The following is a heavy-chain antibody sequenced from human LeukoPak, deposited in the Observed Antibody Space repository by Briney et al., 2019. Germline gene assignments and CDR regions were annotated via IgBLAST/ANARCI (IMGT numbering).Heavy chain of an antibody. J-gene: IGHJ5*02. Sequence: PSGTLSLTCAVSGGSISSSKWWSWVRQPPAKGLGWIGEISHSGSTNYNPSLKSRVTISVGKSKNQFSLRLSFVTAADTAVYYCALGLGAGSSSDWFDPWGQGTLVTVSS. V-gene: IGHV4-4*02. D-gene: IGHD3-10*01. CDR2: ISHSGST. CDR3: ALGLGAGSSSDWFDP. CDR1: GGSISSSKW.